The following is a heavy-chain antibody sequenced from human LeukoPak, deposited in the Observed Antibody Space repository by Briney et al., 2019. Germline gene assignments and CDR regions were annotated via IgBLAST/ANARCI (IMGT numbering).Heavy chain of an antibody. Sequence: ASVKVSCKASGYTFTGYYMHWVRQAPGQGLEWMGRINPNSGGTNYAQKFQGRVALTRDMSISTAYMELSRLRSDDTAVYYCARVSKPYSSSSAEFDYWGQGTLVTVSS. CDR3: ARVSKPYSSSSAEFDY. J-gene: IGHJ4*02. CDR2: INPNSGGT. V-gene: IGHV1-2*06. CDR1: GYTFTGYY. D-gene: IGHD6-6*01.